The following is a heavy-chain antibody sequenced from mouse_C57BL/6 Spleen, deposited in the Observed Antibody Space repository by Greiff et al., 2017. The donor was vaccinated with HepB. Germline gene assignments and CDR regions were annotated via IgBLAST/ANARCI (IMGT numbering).Heavy chain of an antibody. CDR2: IDPANGNT. CDR3: AGDYDYDSWYFDV. CDR1: GFNIKNTY. Sequence: VQLQQSVAELVRPGASVKLSCTASGFNIKNTYMHWVKQRPEQGLEWIGRIDPANGNTKYAPKFQGKATITADTSSNTAYLQLSSLTSEDTAIYYYAGDYDYDSWYFDVWGTGTTVTVSS. V-gene: IGHV14-3*01. J-gene: IGHJ1*03. D-gene: IGHD2-4*01.